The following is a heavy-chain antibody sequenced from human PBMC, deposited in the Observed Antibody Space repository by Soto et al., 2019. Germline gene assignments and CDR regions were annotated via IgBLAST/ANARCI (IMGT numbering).Heavy chain of an antibody. CDR2: ISPSNGDT. V-gene: IGHV1-18*01. Sequence: QVQLVQSRGEVKKPGASVKVSCKASGYIFTNYGISWVRQAPGQGLEWMAWISPSNGDTKYSQLLQGRVTLTTDTSTSTAYLEVRNLRAGDTAVYYCARPADPAVVLTPLPEARFDPWGQGTLVTVSS. J-gene: IGHJ5*02. D-gene: IGHD2-21*02. CDR1: GYIFTNYG. CDR3: ARPADPAVVLTPLPEARFDP.